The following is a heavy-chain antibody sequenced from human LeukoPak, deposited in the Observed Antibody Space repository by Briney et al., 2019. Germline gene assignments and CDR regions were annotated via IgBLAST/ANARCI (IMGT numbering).Heavy chain of an antibody. Sequence: GGSLRLSCAASGFTFSSYGMHWVRQAPGKGLERVAVISYDGSNKYYADSVKGRFTISRDNSKNTLYLQMNSLRAEDTAVYYCANPGTLWFGERTFDIWGQGTMVTVSS. J-gene: IGHJ3*02. V-gene: IGHV3-30*18. CDR1: GFTFSSYG. CDR2: ISYDGSNK. D-gene: IGHD3-10*01. CDR3: ANPGTLWFGERTFDI.